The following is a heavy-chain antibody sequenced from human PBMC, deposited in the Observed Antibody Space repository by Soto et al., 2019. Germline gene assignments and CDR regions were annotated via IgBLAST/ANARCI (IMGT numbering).Heavy chain of an antibody. D-gene: IGHD2-15*01. J-gene: IGHJ5*02. Sequence: PSEALSLTCTVSGGSISSSSYYGGWIHQPPGQGQEWIGSIYYSGSTYYNPSLKSRVTISVDTSKNQCSLKLSSVTAADTAVYYCAIEAEENCSGGSGFFSPFDPWGQGTLVTVSS. CDR1: GGSISSSSYY. V-gene: IGHV4-39*02. CDR3: AIEAEENCSGGSGFFSPFDP. CDR2: IYYSGST.